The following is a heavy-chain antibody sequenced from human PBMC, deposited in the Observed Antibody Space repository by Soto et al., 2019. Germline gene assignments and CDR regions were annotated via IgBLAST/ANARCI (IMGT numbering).Heavy chain of an antibody. CDR1: GGSVSSGSYS. CDR2: IYYSGST. CDR3: ARGKGGWNGGAFDI. Sequence: SGTLSLTCTASGGSVSSGSYSWSCIRQGPGEGLEWIVYIYYSGSTNYNPSLKSRVTISVDASKNQFSLKLSSVTAADTAVYYCARGKGGWNGGAFDIWGQGTMVTVSS. V-gene: IGHV4-61*01. D-gene: IGHD1-1*01. J-gene: IGHJ3*02.